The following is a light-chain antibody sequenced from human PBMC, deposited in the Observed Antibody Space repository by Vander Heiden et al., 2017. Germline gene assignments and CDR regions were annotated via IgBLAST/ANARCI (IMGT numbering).Light chain of an antibody. Sequence: QSVLTQPPSVSGAPGQRVTISCTGSSSNIGAVYDVHWYQQLPGTAPKLLIYGNFNRPSGVPDRFSGSKSGTSAFLTITGLQAEDEADYYCQSYDSSLSGYWVFGGGTKLTVL. CDR3: QSYDSSLSGYWV. J-gene: IGLJ3*02. CDR2: GNF. CDR1: SSNIGAVYD. V-gene: IGLV1-40*01.